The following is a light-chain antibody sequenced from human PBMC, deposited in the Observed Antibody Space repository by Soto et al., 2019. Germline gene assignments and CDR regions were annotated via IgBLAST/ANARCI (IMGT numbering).Light chain of an antibody. CDR3: SSFTRSNTWV. V-gene: IGLV2-14*01. J-gene: IGLJ3*02. Sequence: QSVLTQPASVSGSPGQSITISCTGTSSDVDDFNYVSWYQQHPGKAPKLLIYEVTNRPSGVSNRFSGSKSGNTASLTISGLQAEDEADYYCSSFTRSNTWVFGGGTQLTVL. CDR1: SSDVDDFNY. CDR2: EVT.